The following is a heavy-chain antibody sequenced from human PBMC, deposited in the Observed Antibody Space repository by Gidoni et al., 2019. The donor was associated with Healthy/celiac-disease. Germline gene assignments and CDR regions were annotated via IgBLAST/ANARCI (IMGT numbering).Heavy chain of an antibody. Sequence: QVQLQESGPGLVKPSGTLSLTCAVSGGSIRSSNWWSWVRQPPGKGLEWSGEHYHSGSTHYNPSLKSRVTISVDKSKNQFSLKLSSVTAADTAVYYCAREGDSSGYLNWFDPWGQGTLVTVSS. D-gene: IGHD3-22*01. CDR2: HYHSGST. V-gene: IGHV4-4*02. CDR3: AREGDSSGYLNWFDP. J-gene: IGHJ5*02. CDR1: GGSIRSSNW.